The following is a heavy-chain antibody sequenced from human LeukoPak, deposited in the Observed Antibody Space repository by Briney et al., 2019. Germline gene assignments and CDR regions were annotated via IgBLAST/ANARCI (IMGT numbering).Heavy chain of an antibody. V-gene: IGHV3-21*01. CDR3: GRDRDFWSSSDRIDGMDV. CDR1: GFTFSSYS. CDR2: ISSISSYI. J-gene: IGHJ6*02. Sequence: GGSLRLSCVGSGFTFSSYSMKWVRQAPGRGLEWVSSISSISSYIDYADSVKGRFTISRDNAKNSLYLEMKRLRDEATAVFYCGRDRDFWSSSDRIDGMDVWGQGTTVTVSS. D-gene: IGHD3-3*01.